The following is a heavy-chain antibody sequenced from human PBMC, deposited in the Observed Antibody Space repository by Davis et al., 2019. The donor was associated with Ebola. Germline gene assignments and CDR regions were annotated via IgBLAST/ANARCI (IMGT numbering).Heavy chain of an antibody. Sequence: HSQTLSLTCAISGDSVSSNSAAWNSIRQSPSRGLEWLGRTYYRSKWYNDYAVSVKSRITINPDTSKNQFSLQLNSVTPEDTAVYYCARDPTIFGVARYYYYGMDVWGQGTTVTVSS. D-gene: IGHD3-3*01. J-gene: IGHJ6*02. CDR2: TYYRSKWYN. CDR1: GDSVSSNSAA. CDR3: ARDPTIFGVARYYYYGMDV. V-gene: IGHV6-1*01.